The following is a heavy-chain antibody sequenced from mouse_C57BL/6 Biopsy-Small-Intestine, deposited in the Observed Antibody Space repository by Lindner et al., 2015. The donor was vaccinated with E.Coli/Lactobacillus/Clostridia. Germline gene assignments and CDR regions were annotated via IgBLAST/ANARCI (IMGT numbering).Heavy chain of an antibody. J-gene: IGHJ1*03. CDR2: IYPGDGYT. CDR3: ARGEGWPYWYFDV. D-gene: IGHD2-3*01. CDR1: GYAFSSYW. V-gene: IGHV1-80*01. Sequence: VQLQESGAELVKPGASVKISCKASGYAFSSYWMNWVKQRPGKGLEWIGRIYPGDGYTNYSGKFKDKAALTADKSSSTAYMQLSSLTSEDSAVYFCARGEGWPYWYFDVWGTGTPVTVSS.